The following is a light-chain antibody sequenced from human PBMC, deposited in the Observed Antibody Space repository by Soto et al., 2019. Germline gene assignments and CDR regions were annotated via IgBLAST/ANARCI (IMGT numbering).Light chain of an antibody. CDR1: SSDVGGYNY. J-gene: IGLJ2*01. CDR3: SSYTTSSTVV. CDR2: EVI. Sequence: QSALTQPASVSGSPGQSITISCTGTSSDVGGYNYVSWYQHHPGEAPKLMIYEVINRPSGVSNRFSGSKSGNTASLTISGLQTEDEADYYCSSYTTSSTVVFGGGTKLTVL. V-gene: IGLV2-14*01.